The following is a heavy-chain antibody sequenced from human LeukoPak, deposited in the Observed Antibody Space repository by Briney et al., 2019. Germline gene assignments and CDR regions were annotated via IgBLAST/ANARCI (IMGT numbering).Heavy chain of an antibody. D-gene: IGHD3-3*01. V-gene: IGHV1-2*06. Sequence: ASVQVSCKASGYTFTSYYMHWVRQAPGQGLEWMGRINPNSGGTNYAQKFQGRVTMTRDTSISTAYMELSRLRSDDTAVYYCARGNRITIFGVANNGADYWGQGTLVTVSS. CDR3: ARGNRITIFGVANNGADY. CDR1: GYTFTSYY. J-gene: IGHJ4*02. CDR2: INPNSGGT.